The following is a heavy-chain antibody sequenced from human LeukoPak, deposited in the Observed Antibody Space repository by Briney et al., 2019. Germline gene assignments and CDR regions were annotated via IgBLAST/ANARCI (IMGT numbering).Heavy chain of an antibody. CDR1: GGTFSSYA. CDR2: IISILGIA. V-gene: IGHV1-69*04. J-gene: IGHJ1*01. CDR3: ARVEGPDLWFFQH. D-gene: IGHD3/OR15-3a*01. Sequence: SVKVSCKASGGTFSSYAISWVRQAPGQGLEWMGRIISILGIANYAQKFQGRVTITADKSTSTAYMELSSLRSEDTAVYYCARVEGPDLWFFQHWGQGTLVTVSS.